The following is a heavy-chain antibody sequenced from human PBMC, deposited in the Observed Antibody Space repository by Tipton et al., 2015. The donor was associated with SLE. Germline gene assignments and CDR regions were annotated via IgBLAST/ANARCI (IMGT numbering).Heavy chain of an antibody. D-gene: IGHD6-13*01. V-gene: IGHV4-59*08. J-gene: IGHJ5*02. CDR1: GGSISSYC. CDR2: IYYSGST. Sequence: PGLVKPSETLSLTCTVSGGSISSYCWSWIRQPPGKGLEWIGYIYYSGSTNYNPSLKSRVTISLDTSKNQFSLKLTSVTAADTAVYYCARHPRYSSSWSPDWFDPWGQGTLVTVSS. CDR3: ARHPRYSSSWSPDWFDP.